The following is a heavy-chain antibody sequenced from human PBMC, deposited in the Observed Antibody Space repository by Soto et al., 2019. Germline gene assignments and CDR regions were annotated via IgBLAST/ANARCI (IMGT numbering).Heavy chain of an antibody. CDR1: GGSISSYY. D-gene: IGHD3-10*01. CDR2: IYYSGST. Sequence: PSETLSLTCTVSGGSISSYYWSWIRQPPGKGLEWIGYIYYSGSTNYNPSLKSRVTISVDTSKNQFSLKLSSVTAADTAVYYCARYSSAFGGYYYYLMDFSGRGTTVTVS. J-gene: IGHJ6*02. CDR3: ARYSSAFGGYYYYLMDF. V-gene: IGHV4-59*01.